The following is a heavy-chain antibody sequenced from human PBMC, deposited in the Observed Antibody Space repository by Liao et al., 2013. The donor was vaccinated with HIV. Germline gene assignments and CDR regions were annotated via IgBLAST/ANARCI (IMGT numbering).Heavy chain of an antibody. CDR2: IYYSGRT. V-gene: IGHV4-59*12. CDR3: ARGPNGFWSHNWFDP. CDR1: GGSISTFF. Sequence: QLQLQESGPGLVKPSETLSLTCSVSGGSISTFFWTWIRQPPGKGLEWIGYIYYSGRTNYNPALKSRVSISVDTSKNQFSLKLSSVTAADTAVYYCARGPNGFWSHNWFDPWGQGTLVTVSS. D-gene: IGHD3-3*01. J-gene: IGHJ5*02.